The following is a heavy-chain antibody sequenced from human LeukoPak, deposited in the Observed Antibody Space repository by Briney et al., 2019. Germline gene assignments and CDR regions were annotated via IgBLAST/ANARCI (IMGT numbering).Heavy chain of an antibody. D-gene: IGHD1-26*01. V-gene: IGHV4-59*01. CDR3: ARALGATGAFDI. Sequence: SETPSLTCTVSGGSISSYYWSWIRQPPGKGLEWIGYIYYSGSTNYNPSLKSRVTISVDTSKNQFSLKLSSVTAADTAVYYCARALGATGAFDIWGQGTMVTVSS. CDR2: IYYSGST. J-gene: IGHJ3*02. CDR1: GGSISSYY.